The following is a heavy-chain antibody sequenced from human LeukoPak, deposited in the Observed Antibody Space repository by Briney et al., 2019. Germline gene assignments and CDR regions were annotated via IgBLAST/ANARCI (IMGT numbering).Heavy chain of an antibody. CDR1: GFTFSSYW. D-gene: IGHD2-21*02. CDR3: ARAQLAVTEMFDY. J-gene: IGHJ4*02. Sequence: GGSLRVSCVASGFTFSSYWMHWVRHAPGKGLVWVSRINSDGSSTSYADSVKGRFTISRDNAKNTLYLQMNSLRAEDTAVYYCARAQLAVTEMFDYWGQGTLVTVSS. V-gene: IGHV3-74*01. CDR2: INSDGSST.